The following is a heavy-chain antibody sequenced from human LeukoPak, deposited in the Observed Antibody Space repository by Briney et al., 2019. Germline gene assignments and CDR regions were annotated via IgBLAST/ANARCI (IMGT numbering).Heavy chain of an antibody. J-gene: IGHJ4*02. D-gene: IGHD6-19*01. CDR1: GGTFSSYI. V-gene: IGHV1-69*06. CDR2: IIPIFATA. Sequence: AASVKVSCKASGGTFSSYIISWVRQAPGRGLEWMGGIIPIFATANYAQKFQGRVTITADTSTSTAYMELSSLRSDDTAVYYCARGSRSGWYYFDYWGQGTLVTVSS. CDR3: ARGSRSGWYYFDY.